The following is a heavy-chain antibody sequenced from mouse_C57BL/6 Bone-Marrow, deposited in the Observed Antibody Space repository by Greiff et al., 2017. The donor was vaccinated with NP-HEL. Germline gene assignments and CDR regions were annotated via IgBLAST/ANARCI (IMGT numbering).Heavy chain of an antibody. V-gene: IGHV1-42*01. J-gene: IGHJ3*01. CDR1: GYSFTGYY. CDR3: ARLGPYYYGSSSFAY. D-gene: IGHD1-1*01. Sequence: VQLQQSGPELVKPGASVKISCKASGYSFTGYYMNWVKQSPEKSLEWIGEINPSTGGTTYNQKFKAKATLTVDKSSSTAYMQLKSLTSEDSAVYYCARLGPYYYGSSSFAYWGQGTLVTVSA. CDR2: INPSTGGT.